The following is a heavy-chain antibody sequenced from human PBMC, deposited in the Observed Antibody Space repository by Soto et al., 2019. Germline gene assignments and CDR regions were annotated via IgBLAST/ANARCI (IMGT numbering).Heavy chain of an antibody. V-gene: IGHV4-34*01. CDR3: ARGPSSWYLIGNWFDP. D-gene: IGHD6-13*01. J-gene: IGHJ5*02. CDR2: INHSGST. CDR1: GGSFSGYY. Sequence: SETLSLTCAVYGGSFSGYYWSWIRQPPGKGLEWIGEINHSGSTNYNPSLKSRVTISVDTSKNQFSLKLSSVTAADTAVYYCARGPSSWYLIGNWFDPWGQGTLVTVSS.